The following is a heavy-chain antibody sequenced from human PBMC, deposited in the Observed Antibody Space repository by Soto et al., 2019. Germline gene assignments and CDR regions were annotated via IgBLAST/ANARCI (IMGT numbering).Heavy chain of an antibody. D-gene: IGHD1-26*01. CDR2: IIPIFGTA. V-gene: IGHV1-69*13. CDR1: GGTFSSYA. CDR3: AAGKWELRGFDY. Sequence: SVKVSCKASGGTFSSYAVSWVRQAPGQGLEWMGGIIPIFGTANYAQKFQGRVTITADESTSTAYMELSSLRSEDTAVYYCAAGKWELRGFDYWGQGTLVTVSS. J-gene: IGHJ4*02.